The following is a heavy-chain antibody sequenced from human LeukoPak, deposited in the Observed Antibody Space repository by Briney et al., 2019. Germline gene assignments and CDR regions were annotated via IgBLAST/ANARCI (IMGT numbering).Heavy chain of an antibody. V-gene: IGHV3-73*01. CDR2: IWSRPNSYAT. CDR3: TRLADGSGKFDL. CDR1: GFTFSGSA. D-gene: IGHD3-10*01. J-gene: IGHJ5*02. Sequence: GGSLRLSCAASGFTFSGSAMHWVRQASGKELEWIGRIWSRPNSYATAYAASVKGRFTISRDDSINTAYPQMNSLKPEDTALYYCTRLADGSGKFDLWGQGTLVTVSS.